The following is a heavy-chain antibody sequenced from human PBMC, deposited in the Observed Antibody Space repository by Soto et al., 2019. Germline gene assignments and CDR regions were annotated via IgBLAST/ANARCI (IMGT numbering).Heavy chain of an antibody. V-gene: IGHV1-46*01. CDR2: IDPSGGSA. Sequence: QLQLVQSGAEVKKPGASVKVSCQASGHTLISYYIHWVRQAPGQRLEWMGIIDPSGGSANYAQKVQGRVTMTSDTSTRTVYLELSSLRSDDTAIYYCAGAIGGGFDYWGQGTLVTVSS. D-gene: IGHD2-2*01. J-gene: IGHJ4*02. CDR1: GHTLISYY. CDR3: AGAIGGGFDY.